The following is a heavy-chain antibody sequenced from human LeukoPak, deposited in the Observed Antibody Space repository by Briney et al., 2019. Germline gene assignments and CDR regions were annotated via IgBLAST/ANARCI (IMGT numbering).Heavy chain of an antibody. J-gene: IGHJ3*02. Sequence: SETLSLTCTVSGGSISSYYWSWIRQPPGKGLEWIGYIYYSGSTNYNPSLKSRVTISVDTSKNQFSLKLSSVTAADTAVYYCASIVGATKGDAFDIWGQGTMVTVSS. D-gene: IGHD1-26*01. CDR3: ASIVGATKGDAFDI. CDR1: GGSISSYY. CDR2: IYYSGST. V-gene: IGHV4-59*01.